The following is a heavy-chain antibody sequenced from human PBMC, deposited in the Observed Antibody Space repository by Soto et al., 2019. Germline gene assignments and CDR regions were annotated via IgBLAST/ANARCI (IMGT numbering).Heavy chain of an antibody. CDR3: ARVRGVYGMVAFDI. D-gene: IGHD4-17*01. V-gene: IGHV4-31*03. J-gene: IGHJ3*02. Sequence: PSETLSLTCTVSGGSISSGGYYWSWIRQHPGKGLEWIGYIYYSGSTYYNPSLKSRVTISVDTSKNQFSLKLSSVTAADTAVYYCARVRGVYGMVAFDIWGQGTMVTVSS. CDR1: GGSISSGGYY. CDR2: IYYSGST.